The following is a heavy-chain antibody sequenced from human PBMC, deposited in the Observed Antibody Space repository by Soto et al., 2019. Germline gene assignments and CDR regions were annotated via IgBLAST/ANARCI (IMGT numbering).Heavy chain of an antibody. Sequence: ASETLSLTCTVSGGSISSYYWSWIRQPPGKGLEWIGYIYYSGSTNYNPSLKSRVTISVDTSKNQFSLKLSSVTAADTAVYYCARFNPLEWLLFDYWGQGTLVTVSS. CDR3: ARFNPLEWLLFDY. CDR2: IYYSGST. V-gene: IGHV4-59*08. CDR1: GGSISSYY. J-gene: IGHJ4*02. D-gene: IGHD3-3*01.